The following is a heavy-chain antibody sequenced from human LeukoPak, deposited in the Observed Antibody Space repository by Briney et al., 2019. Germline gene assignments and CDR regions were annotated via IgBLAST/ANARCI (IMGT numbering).Heavy chain of an antibody. D-gene: IGHD6-19*01. J-gene: IGHJ4*02. Sequence: SETLSLTCTVSGGSISSGGYYWSWIRQHPGKGLEWIGYIYYSGSTYYNPSLQSRVTISVDTSKNQFSLKLSSVTAADTAVYYCARDRGSGWYVNWGQGTLFTVSS. CDR3: ARDRGSGWYVN. V-gene: IGHV4-31*03. CDR1: GGSISSGGYY. CDR2: IYYSGST.